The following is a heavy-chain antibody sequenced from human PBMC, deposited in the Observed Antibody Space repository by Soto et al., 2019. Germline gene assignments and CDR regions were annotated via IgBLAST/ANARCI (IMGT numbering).Heavy chain of an antibody. Sequence: PSQTLSLTCAISGDSVSSNSAAWNWIRRSPSGGLEWLGRTYYRSRWYNDYAVSVRSRININPDTSKKLFFLHLNSETPEDSAFYYYAGTTSLEYYDMDVWGKGTTVTVSS. CDR2: TYYRSRWYN. CDR3: AGTTSLEYYDMDV. V-gene: IGHV6-1*01. D-gene: IGHD1-7*01. CDR1: GDSVSSNSAA. J-gene: IGHJ6*03.